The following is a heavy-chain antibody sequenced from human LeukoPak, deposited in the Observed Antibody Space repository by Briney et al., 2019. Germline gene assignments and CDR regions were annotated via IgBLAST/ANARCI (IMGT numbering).Heavy chain of an antibody. J-gene: IGHJ4*02. V-gene: IGHV1-8*01. D-gene: IGHD6-6*01. CDR2: MNPNSGNT. CDR3: TYSSSYPGFDY. Sequence: ASVKVSCKASGYTFTNFDINWVQQATGQGLEWMGWMNPNSGNTGYLQKFQGRVTMTRNTSINTAYMEVSSLRSDDTAVYYCTYSSSYPGFDYWGQGTLVTVSS. CDR1: GYTFTNFD.